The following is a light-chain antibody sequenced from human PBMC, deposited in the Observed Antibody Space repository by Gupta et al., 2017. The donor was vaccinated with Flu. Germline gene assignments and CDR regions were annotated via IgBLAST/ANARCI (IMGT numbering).Light chain of an antibody. CDR2: QAS. V-gene: IGKV1-5*03. J-gene: IGKJ1*01. CDR3: QQYHRSPWA. Sequence: DIQMTQSPSTLSASVGDRVTITCRASQSVGIWLAWYQQKPVKAPNLLIYQASTLESGTPSRFSGSGSGTDFTFTISSLQPDDFATYYCQQYHRSPWAFGQGTQVEVK. CDR1: QSVGIW.